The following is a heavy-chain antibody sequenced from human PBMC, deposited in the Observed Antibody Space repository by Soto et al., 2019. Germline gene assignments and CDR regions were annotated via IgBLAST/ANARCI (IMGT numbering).Heavy chain of an antibody. CDR1: GFTFSSYA. J-gene: IGHJ4*02. D-gene: IGHD3-16*01. Sequence: QVQLVESGGGVVQPGRSLRLSCAASGFTFSSYAMHWVRQAPGKGLEWVAVISYDGSNKYYAVSVKGLFTISRDNSKNTGYLQRNSLRVEDTAVYYGASGGGESGVGFDYWGQGTLVTVSS. CDR3: ASGGGESGVGFDY. CDR2: ISYDGSNK. V-gene: IGHV3-30-3*01.